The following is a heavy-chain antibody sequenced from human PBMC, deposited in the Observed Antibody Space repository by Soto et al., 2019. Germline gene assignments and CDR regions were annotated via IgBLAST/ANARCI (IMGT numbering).Heavy chain of an antibody. D-gene: IGHD2-15*01. J-gene: IGHJ6*02. CDR2: LYSGGNT. CDR1: GFTDSSDY. CDR3: AQGRYCSGGSCPHYYGMDV. Sequence: GYLRLSCAASGFTDSSDYVSWVRQAPGTGLEWVSVLYSGGNTYYADSVKGRFTISRDNSKNTLYLQMNSLRAEDTAVYYCAQGRYCSGGSCPHYYGMDVWGQGTTVTVSS. V-gene: IGHV3-53*01.